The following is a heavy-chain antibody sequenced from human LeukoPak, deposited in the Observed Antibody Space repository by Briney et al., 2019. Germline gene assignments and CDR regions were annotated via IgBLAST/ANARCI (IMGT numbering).Heavy chain of an antibody. V-gene: IGHV1-24*01. Sequence: ASVKVSCKASGGTFSSYAISWVRPAPGKGLEWMGGFDPEDGETIYAQKFQGRVTMTEDTSTDTAYMELSSLRSEDTAVYYCATSEWELWFDPWGQGTRVTVSS. CDR3: ATSEWELWFDP. J-gene: IGHJ5*02. CDR1: GGTFSSYA. D-gene: IGHD1-26*01. CDR2: FDPEDGET.